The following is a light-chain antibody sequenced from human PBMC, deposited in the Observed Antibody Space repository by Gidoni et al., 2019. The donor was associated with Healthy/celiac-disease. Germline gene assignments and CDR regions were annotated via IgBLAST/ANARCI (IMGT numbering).Light chain of an antibody. CDR1: QSISSY. Sequence: DIQMTQSPSSLSASVGDRVTITCRASQSISSYLNWYQQKPGKAPKLLIYAASSLQSGVPSRFSGSGSGTDFTLTISSLQPEDFETYYRQQSYSNHTFGQGTKLEIK. V-gene: IGKV1-39*01. CDR3: QQSYSNHT. CDR2: AAS. J-gene: IGKJ2*01.